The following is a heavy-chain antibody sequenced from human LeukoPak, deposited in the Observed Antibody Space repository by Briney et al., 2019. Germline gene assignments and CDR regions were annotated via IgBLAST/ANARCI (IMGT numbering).Heavy chain of an antibody. V-gene: IGHV3-21*01. D-gene: IGHD3-9*01. Sequence: PGGSLRLSCAASGFTFSSYSMNWVRQAPGRGLEWVSSISSSSSYIYYADSVKGRFTISRDNAKNSLYLQMNSLRAEDTAVYYCARDTRYYDILTGPPDYWGQGTLVTVSS. J-gene: IGHJ4*02. CDR1: GFTFSSYS. CDR2: ISSSSSYI. CDR3: ARDTRYYDILTGPPDY.